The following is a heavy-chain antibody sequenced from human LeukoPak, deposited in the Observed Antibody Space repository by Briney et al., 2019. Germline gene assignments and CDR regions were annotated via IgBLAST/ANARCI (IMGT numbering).Heavy chain of an antibody. CDR3: ARAYSGSSQAAGY. J-gene: IGHJ4*02. CDR1: GFTFKTYT. D-gene: IGHD1-26*01. V-gene: IGHV3-21*01. Sequence: PGGSLRLSCAASGFTFKTYTMHWVRQAPGMGLEWVSSISSSSSYIYYADSVKGRFTISRDNAKNSLYLQMNSLRAEDTAVYYCARAYSGSSQAAGYWGQGTLVTVSS. CDR2: ISSSSSYI.